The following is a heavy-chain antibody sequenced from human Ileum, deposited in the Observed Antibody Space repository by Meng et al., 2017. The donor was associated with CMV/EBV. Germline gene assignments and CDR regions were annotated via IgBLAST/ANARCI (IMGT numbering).Heavy chain of an antibody. V-gene: IGHV3-74*01. J-gene: IGHJ4*02. CDR2: INSDESST. Sequence: GESLKISCAASGFTFSTYWVHWVRQAPGKGLVWVSRINSDESSTSHADSVKGRFTISRDNAKNTLYLQMNSLRAEDTAVYYCARGYSNRIDYWGQGTLVTVSS. CDR3: ARGYSNRIDY. D-gene: IGHD4-11*01. CDR1: GFTFSTYW.